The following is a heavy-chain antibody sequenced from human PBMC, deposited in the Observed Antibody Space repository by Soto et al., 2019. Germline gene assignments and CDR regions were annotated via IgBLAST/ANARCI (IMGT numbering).Heavy chain of an antibody. D-gene: IGHD3-3*01. V-gene: IGHV1-18*04. J-gene: IGHJ5*02. CDR2: ISPKNGNT. CDR3: ATSYDSGFDP. CDR1: GYSFSTYD. Sequence: ASVKVSCKASGYSFSTYDISWLRQAPGQGPEWMGRISPKNGNTNYAQNFQDRVTMTADTSSSTAYMELRGLRSDDTAKYYCATSYDSGFDPWGQGPLVTVS.